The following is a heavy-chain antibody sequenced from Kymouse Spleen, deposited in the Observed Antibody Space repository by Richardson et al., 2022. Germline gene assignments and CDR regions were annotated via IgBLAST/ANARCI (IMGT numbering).Heavy chain of an antibody. D-gene: IGHD6-13*01. CDR1: GFTFDDYA. Sequence: EVQLVESGGGLVQPGRSLRLSCAASGFTFDDYAMHWVRQAPGKGLEWVSGISWNSGSIGYADSVKGRFTISRDNAKNSLYLQMNSLRAEDTALYYCAKDYSSSTAFDYWGQGTLVTVSS. CDR3: AKDYSSSTAFDY. J-gene: IGHJ4*02. V-gene: IGHV3-9*01. CDR2: ISWNSGSI.